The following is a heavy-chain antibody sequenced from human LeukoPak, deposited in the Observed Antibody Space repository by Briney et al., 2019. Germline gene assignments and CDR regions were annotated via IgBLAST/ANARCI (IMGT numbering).Heavy chain of an antibody. Sequence: GGSLRLSCTTAGFTLGDYAMSWVRQAPGKGLEWVGLIRSKAYGGTTEYAASVKGRFSISRDDSKSIAYLQMNSLKTEDTAVYYCTRHISGWYGDFDYWGQGTLVTVSS. J-gene: IGHJ4*02. V-gene: IGHV3-49*04. D-gene: IGHD6-19*01. CDR1: GFTLGDYA. CDR2: IRSKAYGGTT. CDR3: TRHISGWYGDFDY.